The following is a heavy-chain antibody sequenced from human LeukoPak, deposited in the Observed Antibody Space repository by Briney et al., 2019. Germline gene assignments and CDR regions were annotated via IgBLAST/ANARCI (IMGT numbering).Heavy chain of an antibody. CDR3: ARGLGGWLNRFDP. V-gene: IGHV3-21*01. J-gene: IGHJ5*02. Sequence: GGSLRLSCAASGFTFSSYSTNWVRQAPGKGLEWVSSISSSSSYIYYADSVKGRFTISRDNAKNSLYLQMNSLRAEDTAVYYCARGLGGWLNRFDPWGQGTLVTVSS. CDR1: GFTFSSYS. D-gene: IGHD6-19*01. CDR2: ISSSSSYI.